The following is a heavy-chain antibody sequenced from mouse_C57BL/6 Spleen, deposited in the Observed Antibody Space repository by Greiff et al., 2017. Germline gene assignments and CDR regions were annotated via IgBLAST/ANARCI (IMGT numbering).Heavy chain of an antibody. V-gene: IGHV1-53*01. Sequence: VQLQQPGTELVKPGASVKLSCKASGYTFTSYWMHWVKQRPGQGLEWIGNINASNGGTNYNEKFKSKATLTVDKSSSTAYMQLSSLTSEDSAVYYCATPHYYGSSSYAMDYWGQGTSVTVSS. D-gene: IGHD1-1*01. CDR3: ATPHYYGSSSYAMDY. CDR1: GYTFTSYW. CDR2: INASNGGT. J-gene: IGHJ4*01.